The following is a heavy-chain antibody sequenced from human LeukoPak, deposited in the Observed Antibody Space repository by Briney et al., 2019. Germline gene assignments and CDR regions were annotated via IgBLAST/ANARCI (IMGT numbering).Heavy chain of an antibody. D-gene: IGHD3-10*01. J-gene: IGHJ6*03. CDR1: GYSFANYW. CDR2: IYPGDSDT. Sequence: GESLKISCRGSGYSFANYWIGWVRQMPGKGLEWMGIIYPGDSDTRYSPSIQGQVTISADKSISTAYLQWSSLKASDTAMYYCARLSGAYYYHYYMDVWGKGTTVTVS. V-gene: IGHV5-51*01. CDR3: ARLSGAYYYHYYMDV.